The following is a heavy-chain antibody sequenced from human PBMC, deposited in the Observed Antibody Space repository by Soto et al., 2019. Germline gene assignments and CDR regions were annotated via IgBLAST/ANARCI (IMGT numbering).Heavy chain of an antibody. CDR3: ARVGDIVLVSGGRWGWFDP. Sequence: EVQLVESGGGLVQPGGSLRLSCAASGFTVSSSYMGWVRQAPGKGLEWVSVIHSGGNTDYADPVKGRFTISRDTSKNTLYLQMNSLRVEDTALYYCARVGDIVLVSGGRWGWFDPWGQGTLVTVSS. CDR1: GFTVSSSY. V-gene: IGHV3-66*01. J-gene: IGHJ5*02. D-gene: IGHD2-2*01. CDR2: IHSGGNT.